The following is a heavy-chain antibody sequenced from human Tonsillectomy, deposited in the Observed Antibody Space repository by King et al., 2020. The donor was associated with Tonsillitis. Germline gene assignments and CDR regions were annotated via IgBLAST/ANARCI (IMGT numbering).Heavy chain of an antibody. D-gene: IGHD3-22*01. Sequence: VQLVESGGGVVQPGRSLRLSCAASGFIFNNYAMHWVRQAPGKGLEWVAVISYDGSDEFYTGSVKGRFTISRDSSKNTLYLQMNSLRPEDTALYYCTRDPYYYDSSGYEGGFFDFWGQGTLVTVSS. CDR3: TRDPYYYDSSGYEGGFFDF. CDR2: ISYDGSDE. J-gene: IGHJ4*02. CDR1: GFIFNNYA. V-gene: IGHV3-30-3*01.